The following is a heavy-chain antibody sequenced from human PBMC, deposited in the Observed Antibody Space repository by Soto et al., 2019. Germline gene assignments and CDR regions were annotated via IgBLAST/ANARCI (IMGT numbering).Heavy chain of an antibody. D-gene: IGHD3-3*01. J-gene: IGHJ5*02. Sequence: SDTLSLTCTVSDGSIRGDYWRWIRQPPGKVLGWIGRIYSSGITNYNPSLKSRVTMSVDTSKNHFSLKLSSVTAADTAVYYCASGSNYASWSCQPPWVDPVGQEALVTVAS. CDR2: IYSSGIT. V-gene: IGHV4-4*07. CDR1: DGSIRGDY. CDR3: ASGSNYASWSCQPPWVDP.